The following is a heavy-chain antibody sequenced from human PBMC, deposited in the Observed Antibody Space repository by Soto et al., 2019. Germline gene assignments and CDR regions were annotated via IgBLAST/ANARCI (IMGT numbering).Heavy chain of an antibody. CDR3: ARSYYDSSGYYYDMDY. CDR2: IFPRDSDT. V-gene: IGHV5-51*01. Sequence: GESLKISCKGSGYDYDTYWIAWVRQMPGKGLEWMGIIFPRDSDTRYRPSFQGQVTISADRSTTTAYLQWYSLKASDTAMYYCARSYYDSSGYYYDMDYWGQGTLVTVSS. CDR1: GYDYDTYW. D-gene: IGHD3-22*01. J-gene: IGHJ4*02.